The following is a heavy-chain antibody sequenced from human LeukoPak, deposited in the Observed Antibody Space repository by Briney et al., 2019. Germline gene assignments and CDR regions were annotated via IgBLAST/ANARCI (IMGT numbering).Heavy chain of an antibody. J-gene: IGHJ3*02. Sequence: ASVKVSCKASGYSFSSYAMNWVRQAPGQGLEWMGWINTNNGNLTYAQGFAGRLVFSLDTSVSTAYLQISSLKAEDTAVYHCARDRALYNTGWQQENDAFDIWGQGTMVTVSS. CDR2: INTNNGNL. D-gene: IGHD6-19*01. CDR1: GYSFSSYA. V-gene: IGHV7-4-1*02. CDR3: ARDRALYNTGWQQENDAFDI.